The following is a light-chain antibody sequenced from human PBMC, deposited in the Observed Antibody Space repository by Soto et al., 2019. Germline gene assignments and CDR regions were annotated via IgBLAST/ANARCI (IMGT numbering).Light chain of an antibody. CDR3: QQYNSWLWT. J-gene: IGKJ1*01. CDR1: QSVSSK. Sequence: ERVMTQSPATLSVSPGEGPTLSCMASQSVSSKLAWYQQKPGQXPRXXIYGASTRATGIPARFSGSGSGTEFTLIISSLQSEDSAVYYCQQYNSWLWTFGQGTKVDIK. V-gene: IGKV3-15*01. CDR2: GAS.